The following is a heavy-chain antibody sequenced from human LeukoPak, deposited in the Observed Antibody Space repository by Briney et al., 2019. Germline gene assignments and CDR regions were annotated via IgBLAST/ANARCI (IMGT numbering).Heavy chain of an antibody. D-gene: IGHD1-1*01. CDR1: GVTFSNSG. V-gene: IGHV1-69*04. CDR3: ARDQLELGTHWFDP. Sequence: GASVKVSCKASGVTFSNSGITWVRQAPGQGLEWMGRIIPVLEEAQYAQNFQGKVTITAGKSTSTAYMELHSLTSEDTAVYYCARDQLELGTHWFDPWGQGTLVTVSS. CDR2: IIPVLEEA. J-gene: IGHJ5*02.